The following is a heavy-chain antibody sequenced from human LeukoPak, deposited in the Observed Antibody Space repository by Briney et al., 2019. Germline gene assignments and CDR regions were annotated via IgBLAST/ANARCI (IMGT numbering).Heavy chain of an antibody. J-gene: IGHJ5*02. D-gene: IGHD3-22*01. CDR3: AGQYYYDTSGYYSYNWFDP. CDR2: IYYSGST. Sequence: SETLSLTCTVSGGSISSNSYYWGWIRQPPGKGLEWIGSIYYSGSTYYNPSLKSRVTISVDTSKNQFSLKLSSVTAADTAVYYCAGQYYYDTSGYYSYNWFDPWGQGTLVTVSS. CDR1: GGSISSNSYY. V-gene: IGHV4-39*07.